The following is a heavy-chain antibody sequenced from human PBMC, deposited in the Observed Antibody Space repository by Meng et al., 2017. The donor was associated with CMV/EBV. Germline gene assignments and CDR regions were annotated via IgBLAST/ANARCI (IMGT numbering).Heavy chain of an antibody. J-gene: IGHJ4*02. D-gene: IGHD5-24*01. CDR3: ARMPRDGYNYIDY. CDR1: GGTFSSYA. V-gene: IGHV1-69*01. CDR2: LIPIFGTA. Sequence: QGLLVQSGAEVKEPGSSVKVSCKGSGGTFSSYAISWVRQAPGQGLEWMGGLIPIFGTANYAQKFQGRVTITADESTSTAYMELSSLRSEDTAVYYCARMPRDGYNYIDYWGQGTLVTVSS.